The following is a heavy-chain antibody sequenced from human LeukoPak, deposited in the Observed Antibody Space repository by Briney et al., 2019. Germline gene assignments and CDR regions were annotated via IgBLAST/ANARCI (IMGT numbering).Heavy chain of an antibody. CDR1: GYTFTGYY. D-gene: IGHD3-22*01. CDR3: ARELKLSQITMIVVVIHFPDY. CDR2: INPNSGGT. V-gene: IGHV1-2*06. Sequence: GASVKVSCKASGYTFTGYYMHWVRQAPGQGLEWMGQINPNSGGTNYAQKFQGRVTMTRDTSISTAYMELSRLRSDDTAVYYCARELKLSQITMIVVVIHFPDYWGQGTLVTVSS. J-gene: IGHJ4*02.